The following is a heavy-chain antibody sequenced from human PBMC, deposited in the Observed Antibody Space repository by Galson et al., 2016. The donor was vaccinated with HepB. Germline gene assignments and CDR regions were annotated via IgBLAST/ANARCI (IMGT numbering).Heavy chain of an antibody. Sequence: SETLSLTCIVSGGSISPYYWSWIRQPPGKGLEWIGYIYYSGSTNYNPSLKSRVTMSVDTSTHQFSLKLTSVTAADTALYYCARLQCSGGSCYDYFYYGLDVWGQGTTVTVSS. CDR1: GGSISPYY. CDR3: ARLQCSGGSCYDYFYYGLDV. V-gene: IGHV4-59*01. J-gene: IGHJ6*02. D-gene: IGHD2-15*01. CDR2: IYYSGST.